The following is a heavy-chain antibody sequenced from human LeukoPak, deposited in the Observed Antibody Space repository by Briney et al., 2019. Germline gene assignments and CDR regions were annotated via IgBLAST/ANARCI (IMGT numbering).Heavy chain of an antibody. V-gene: IGHV4-4*02. CDR2: IYHSGST. CDR1: GGSISSSNW. CDR3: ARAGPGSYYNEDFNWFDP. J-gene: IGHJ5*02. D-gene: IGHD3-10*01. Sequence: SETLSLTCAVSGGSISSSNWWSWVRQPPGKGLEWIGEIYHSGSTNYNPSLKSRVTISVDKSKNQFSLQLTSLTAADTAVYYCARAGPGSYYNEDFNWFDPWGQGTLVTVSS.